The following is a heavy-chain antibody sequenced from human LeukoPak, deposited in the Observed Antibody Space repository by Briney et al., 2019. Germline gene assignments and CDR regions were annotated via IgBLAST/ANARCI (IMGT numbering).Heavy chain of an antibody. CDR2: IRSKSDAGTT. CDR3: TTATGTTLGYYYYGMDV. Sequence: GGSLRLSCAASGFTFNNAWTSWVRQAPGKGLEWVGRIRSKSDAGTTDYAAPGKGRFTISRDDSKSTLYLQLNSLKTEDTAVYYCTTATGTTLGYYYYGMDVWGQGTTVTVSS. CDR1: GFTFNNAW. J-gene: IGHJ6*02. D-gene: IGHD1-7*01. V-gene: IGHV3-15*01.